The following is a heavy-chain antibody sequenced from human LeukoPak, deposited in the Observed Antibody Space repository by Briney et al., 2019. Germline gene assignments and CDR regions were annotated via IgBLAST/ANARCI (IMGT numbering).Heavy chain of an antibody. V-gene: IGHV4-39*01. J-gene: IGHJ3*02. Sequence: SETLSLTCTVSGGSISSRSHSWGWIRQPPGKGLEWIGSLYYSGSTYYNPSLKSRVTISVDTSKNQFSLKLSSVTAADTALYYCARWEESDAFDIWGQGTMVTVSS. CDR3: ARWEESDAFDI. D-gene: IGHD1-26*01. CDR2: LYYSGST. CDR1: GGSISSRSHS.